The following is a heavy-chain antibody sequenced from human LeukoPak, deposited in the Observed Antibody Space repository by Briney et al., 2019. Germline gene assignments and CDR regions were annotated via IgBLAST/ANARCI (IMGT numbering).Heavy chain of an antibody. CDR1: GGSISSSSYY. CDR2: IYYSGNT. CDR3: ARHVDGYYYYGMDV. V-gene: IGHV4-39*01. Sequence: SETLSLTCTVSGGSISSSSYYWGRIRQPPGKGLEWIGSIYYSGNTYYNPSLKSRVTISADTSKNQFSLKLSSVTAADTAVYYCARHVDGYYYYGMDVWGQGTTVTVSS. J-gene: IGHJ6*02. D-gene: IGHD2-15*01.